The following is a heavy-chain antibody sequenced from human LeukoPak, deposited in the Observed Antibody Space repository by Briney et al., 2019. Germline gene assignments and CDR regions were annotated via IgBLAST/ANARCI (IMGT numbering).Heavy chain of an antibody. CDR3: ATAARARHYFDY. J-gene: IGHJ4*02. CDR2: MNRSGST. V-gene: IGHV4-34*01. Sequence: PSETLSLTCAASGESLSSYCWNWIRQFPGRGLEWIGEMNRSGSTNYNPSPKRRVTISVDTSKNLLSLRLNSVTAADTAVYYCATAARARHYFDYWGQGSLVTVSS. CDR1: GESLSSYC.